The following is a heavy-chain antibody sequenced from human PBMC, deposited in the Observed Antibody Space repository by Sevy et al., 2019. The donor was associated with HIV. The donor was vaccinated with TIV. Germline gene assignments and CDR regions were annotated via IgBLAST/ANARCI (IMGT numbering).Heavy chain of an antibody. CDR3: ARDPITVAPYFDY. V-gene: IGHV4-59*01. Sequence: SETLSLTCTVSGGSISSYYCSWIRQPPGKGLEWIGYINYSGSTNYDPSLKSRVTISIDTSKNQFSLKLTSVTAADTAVYYCARDPITVAPYFDYWSQGTVVTVSS. CDR1: GGSISSYY. D-gene: IGHD6-19*01. CDR2: INYSGST. J-gene: IGHJ4*02.